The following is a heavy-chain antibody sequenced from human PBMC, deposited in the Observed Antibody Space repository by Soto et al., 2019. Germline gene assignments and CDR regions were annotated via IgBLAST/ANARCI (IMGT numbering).Heavy chain of an antibody. J-gene: IGHJ4*02. CDR2: ITGSGGTT. Sequence: EVHLLEFGGGLVQPGGSLRLSCAASGFTFSNHAMNWVRQAPGKGLEWVSGITGSGGTTFYADSVKGRFTISRDNSRNTVYLQMNSVRADDTGVYYCAKEYTSPSKGSFDYWGQGALVTVSS. CDR3: AKEYTSPSKGSFDY. D-gene: IGHD1-1*01. V-gene: IGHV3-23*01. CDR1: GFTFSNHA.